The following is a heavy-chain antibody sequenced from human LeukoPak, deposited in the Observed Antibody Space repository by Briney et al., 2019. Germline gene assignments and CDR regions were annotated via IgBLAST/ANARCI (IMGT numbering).Heavy chain of an antibody. CDR3: ARDGMGAHGYSSGWKSY. J-gene: IGHJ4*02. D-gene: IGHD6-19*01. Sequence: ASVKVSCKASGGTFSSYAISWVRQAPGQGLEWMGRIIPIFGTANYAQKFQGRVTITADKSTSTAYMELSSLRSEDTAVYYCARDGMGAHGYSSGWKSYWGQGTLVTVSS. V-gene: IGHV1-69*06. CDR2: IIPIFGTA. CDR1: GGTFSSYA.